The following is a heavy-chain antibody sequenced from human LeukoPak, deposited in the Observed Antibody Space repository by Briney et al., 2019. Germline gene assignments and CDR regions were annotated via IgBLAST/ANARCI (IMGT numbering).Heavy chain of an antibody. CDR2: IKPDGSEI. D-gene: IGHD5/OR15-5a*01. V-gene: IGHV3-7*01. CDR3: ARAVLPDDSVDRPFDY. Sequence: AGSLRLSCVGYGFTFGSYSMTWLRQAPGKGMEWVANIKPDGSEILYVGSVEGRFTISRDNAKNSVYLQMNSLSAEDTALYYCARAVLPDDSVDRPFDYWGQGTLVTVSS. J-gene: IGHJ4*02. CDR1: GFTFGSYS.